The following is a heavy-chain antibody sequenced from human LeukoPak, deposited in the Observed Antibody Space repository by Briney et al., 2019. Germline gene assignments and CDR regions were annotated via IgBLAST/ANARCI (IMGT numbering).Heavy chain of an antibody. J-gene: IGHJ3*02. V-gene: IGHV3-21*01. CDR3: ARSRYLDWGGAFDM. CDR1: GFTFSSYN. CDR2: ISSSSIYI. D-gene: IGHD3-9*01. Sequence: GGSLRLSCVASGFTFSSYNMNWVRQAPGKGLEWVSSISSSSIYIYYADSVKGRFTISRDNAKSSLSLQMNSLRGEDTAMYYCARSRYLDWGGAFDMWGQGTMVTVSS.